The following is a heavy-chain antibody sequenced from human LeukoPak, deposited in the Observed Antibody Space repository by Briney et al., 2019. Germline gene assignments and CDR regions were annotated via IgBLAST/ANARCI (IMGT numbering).Heavy chain of an antibody. Sequence: SVKVSCKASGYTFTSYDINWVRQATGQGLEWMGGIIPIFGTANYAQKFQGRVTITADESTSTAYMELSSLRSEDTAVYYCARGGRSSWSDWGQGTLVTVSS. J-gene: IGHJ4*02. CDR3: ARGGRSSWSD. D-gene: IGHD6-13*01. CDR1: GYTFTSYD. CDR2: IIPIFGTA. V-gene: IGHV1-69*13.